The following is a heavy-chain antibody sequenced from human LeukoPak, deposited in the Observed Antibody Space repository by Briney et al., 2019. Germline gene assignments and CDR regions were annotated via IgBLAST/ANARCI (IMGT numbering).Heavy chain of an antibody. V-gene: IGHV3-7*01. CDR3: AKDLGSVVTPPSLDY. J-gene: IGHJ4*02. D-gene: IGHD4-23*01. Sequence: GGSLRLSCAASGFIFTNYFMSWVRQAPGKGLEWVASIKHDGSEKYYVDSVRGRFTISRDNTMNSLYLQMSSLRAEDTAVYYCAKDLGSVVTPPSLDYWGQGTLLTVSS. CDR2: IKHDGSEK. CDR1: GFIFTNYF.